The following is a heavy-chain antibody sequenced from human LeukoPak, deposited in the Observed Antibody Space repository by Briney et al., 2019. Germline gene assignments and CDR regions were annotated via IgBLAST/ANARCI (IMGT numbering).Heavy chain of an antibody. CDR3: ARGGSSSADYHYFMDV. V-gene: IGHV1-46*01. CDR1: GYTFTSFY. Sequence: GASVKVSCKASGYTFTSFYMHWVRQAPGQGLEWMGIINPSGSGTTYAQKFQGRVTMTRDMSTSTLYMELSSLRSEDTALYYCARGGSSSADYHYFMDVWGKGTTVTVSS. D-gene: IGHD6-6*01. CDR2: INPSGSGT. J-gene: IGHJ6*03.